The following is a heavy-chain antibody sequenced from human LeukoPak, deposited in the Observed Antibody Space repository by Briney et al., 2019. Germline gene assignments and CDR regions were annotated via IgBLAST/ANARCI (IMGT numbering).Heavy chain of an antibody. V-gene: IGHV4-38-2*02. CDR2: IYHSGST. CDR3: AREGSSGYYFNWFDP. D-gene: IGHD3-22*01. J-gene: IGHJ5*02. Sequence: PSETLSLTCTVSGYSISSGYYWGWIRQPPGKGLEWIGSIYHSGSTYYNPSLKSRVTISVDASKNQFSLKLSSVTAADTAVYYCAREGSSGYYFNWFDPWGQGTLVTVSS. CDR1: GYSISSGYY.